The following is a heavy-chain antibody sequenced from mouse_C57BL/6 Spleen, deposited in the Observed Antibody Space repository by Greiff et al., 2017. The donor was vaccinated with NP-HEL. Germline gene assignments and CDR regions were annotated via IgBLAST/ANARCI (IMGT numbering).Heavy chain of an antibody. CDR1: GFTFSDYY. D-gene: IGHD1-1*01. V-gene: IGHV5-16*01. Sequence: EVQLVESEGGLVQPGSSMKLSCTASGFTFSDYYMAWVRQVPEKGLEWVANINYDGSSTYYLDSLKSRFIFSRDNAKNILYLQMSSLQSEDTATYYCARDRNYYGSSYWYFDVWGTGTTVTVSS. J-gene: IGHJ1*03. CDR3: ARDRNYYGSSYWYFDV. CDR2: INYDGSST.